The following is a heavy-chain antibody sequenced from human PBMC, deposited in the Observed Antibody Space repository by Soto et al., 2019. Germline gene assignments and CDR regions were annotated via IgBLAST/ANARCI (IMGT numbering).Heavy chain of an antibody. Sequence: QVQLVQSGAEVKKPGASVKVSCKASGYTFTSYDINWVRQATGQGLEWMGWMNPNSGNTGYAQKFQGRVTMTRNTSRSTAYMELSSLRSEDTAVYYCARDSTRITIFGVAYNWFDPWGQGTLVTVSS. D-gene: IGHD3-3*01. CDR2: MNPNSGNT. V-gene: IGHV1-8*01. J-gene: IGHJ5*02. CDR3: ARDSTRITIFGVAYNWFDP. CDR1: GYTFTSYD.